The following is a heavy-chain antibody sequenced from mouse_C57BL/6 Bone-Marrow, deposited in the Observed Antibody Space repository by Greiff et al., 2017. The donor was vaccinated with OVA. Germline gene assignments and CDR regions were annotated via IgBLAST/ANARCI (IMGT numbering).Heavy chain of an antibody. Sequence: QVQLQQSGAELARPGASVKMSCKASGYTFTSYTMHWVKQRPGQGLEWIGYINPSSGYTKYNQKFKDKATLTADKSSSTAYMQLSSLTSEDSAVYYCARPIYYGYDEAYWGQGTLVTVSA. J-gene: IGHJ3*01. CDR1: GYTFTSYT. D-gene: IGHD2-2*01. CDR3: ARPIYYGYDEAY. CDR2: INPSSGYT. V-gene: IGHV1-4*01.